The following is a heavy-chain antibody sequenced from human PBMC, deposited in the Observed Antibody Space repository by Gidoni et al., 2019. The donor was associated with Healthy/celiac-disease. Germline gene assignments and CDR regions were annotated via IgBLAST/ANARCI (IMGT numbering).Heavy chain of an antibody. D-gene: IGHD3-9*01. V-gene: IGHV4-59*01. CDR3: ARDKASEGERYFDWLGGFDP. J-gene: IGHJ5*02. Sequence: QVQLQESGPGLVKPSETLSLTCTGAGGAISSYYWSWIRQPPGKGLEWIGYIYYSGSTSYNPSLKSRVTISVDTSKNQFSLKLSSVTAADTAVYYCARDKASEGERYFDWLGGFDPWGQGTLVTVSS. CDR2: IYYSGST. CDR1: GGAISSYY.